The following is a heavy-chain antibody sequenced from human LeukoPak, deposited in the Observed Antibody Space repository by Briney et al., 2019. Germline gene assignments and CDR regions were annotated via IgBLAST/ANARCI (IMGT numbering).Heavy chain of an antibody. D-gene: IGHD3-10*01. CDR1: GGSISSSNW. V-gene: IGHV4-4*02. CDR3: ASHRSGSSEGY. J-gene: IGHJ4*02. Sequence: SETLSLTCAVSGGSISSSNWWSWVRQPPGKGLEWIGEIYHSGSTNYNPSLKSRVTISVDKSKNQFSLKLSSVTAADTAVYYSASHRSGSSEGYWGQGTLVTVSS. CDR2: IYHSGST.